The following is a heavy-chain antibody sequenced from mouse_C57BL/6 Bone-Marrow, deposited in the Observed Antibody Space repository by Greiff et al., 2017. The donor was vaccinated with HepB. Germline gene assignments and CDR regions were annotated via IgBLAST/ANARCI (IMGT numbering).Heavy chain of an antibody. V-gene: IGHV5-4*01. D-gene: IGHD2-5*01. CDR3: ALYSNYEGFAY. CDR2: ISDGGSYT. Sequence: EVQRVESGGGLVKPGGSLKLSCAASGFTFSSYAMSWVRQTPEKRLEWVATISDGGSYTYYPDNVKGRFTISRDNAKNNLYLQMSHLKSEDTAMYYCALYSNYEGFAYWGQGTLVTVSA. J-gene: IGHJ3*01. CDR1: GFTFSSYA.